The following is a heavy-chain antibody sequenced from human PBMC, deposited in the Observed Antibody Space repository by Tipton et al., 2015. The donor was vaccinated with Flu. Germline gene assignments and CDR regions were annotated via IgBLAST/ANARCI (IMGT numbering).Heavy chain of an antibody. CDR1: GFIFTDYW. J-gene: IGHJ4*02. CDR2: INYDGSTI. CDR3: TRRLVED. Sequence: SLRLSCAASGFIFTDYWMAWVRQAPGKGLEWVANINYDGSTIYYVDSVKGRFTISRDNAKNSLYLQMNNLRAEDTAVYYCTRRLVEDWGQGTQDTVSS. V-gene: IGHV3-7*01.